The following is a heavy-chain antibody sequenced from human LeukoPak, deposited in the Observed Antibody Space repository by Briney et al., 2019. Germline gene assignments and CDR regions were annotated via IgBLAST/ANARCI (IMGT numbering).Heavy chain of an antibody. CDR2: ISGDGGST. CDR1: GFTFDDYA. Sequence: GGSLRLSCAASGFTFDDYAMHWVRQAPGKGLEWVSLISGDGGSTYYADSVKGRFTISRDNSTNSLYLQMNSLRTEDTALYYCAKAGYYYDSSGYSLDYWGQGTLVTVSS. D-gene: IGHD3-22*01. V-gene: IGHV3-43*02. J-gene: IGHJ4*02. CDR3: AKAGYYYDSSGYSLDY.